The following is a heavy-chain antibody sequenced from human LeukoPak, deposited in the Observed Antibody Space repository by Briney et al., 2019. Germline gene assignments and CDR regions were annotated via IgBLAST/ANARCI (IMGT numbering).Heavy chain of an antibody. CDR1: GFTFSSYV. Sequence: GGSLRLSCAASGFTFSSYVMGWVRQAPGKGLEWVSAISGSGATTYYADAVKGRFTISRDNSRNTLYLQMNSLRAEDTAVYYCARDRDSMMDVWGKGTTVTVSS. V-gene: IGHV3-23*01. D-gene: IGHD2-21*01. J-gene: IGHJ6*04. CDR2: ISGSGATT. CDR3: ARDRDSMMDV.